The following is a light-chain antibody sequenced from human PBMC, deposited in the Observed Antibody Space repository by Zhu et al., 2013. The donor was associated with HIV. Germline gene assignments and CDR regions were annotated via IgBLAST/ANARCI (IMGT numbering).Light chain of an antibody. Sequence: EIVLTQSPGTLSLSPGERATLSCRASQSLSINYLAWYQQKPGQAPSLLIYGASLRATGIPDRFSGSGSGTDFTLTISRLEPEDSAVYYCQQYDRSLTFGGGTKVEIK. V-gene: IGKV3-20*01. CDR1: QSLSINY. CDR2: GAS. J-gene: IGKJ4*01. CDR3: QQYDRSLT.